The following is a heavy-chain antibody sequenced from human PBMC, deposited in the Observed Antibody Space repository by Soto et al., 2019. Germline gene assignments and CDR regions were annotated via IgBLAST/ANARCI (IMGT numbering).Heavy chain of an antibody. CDR3: AKDRPTYYDFWSGYYSDY. CDR2: ISYDGSNK. J-gene: IGHJ4*02. V-gene: IGHV3-30*18. Sequence: QVQLVESGGGVVQPGRSLRLSCAASGFTFSRYGMHWVRQAPGKGLEWVAVISYDGSNKYYADSVKGRFTISRDNSNNTLYLQMNSLRAEDTAVDYCAKDRPTYYDFWSGYYSDYWGQGTLVTVSS. D-gene: IGHD3-3*01. CDR1: GFTFSRYG.